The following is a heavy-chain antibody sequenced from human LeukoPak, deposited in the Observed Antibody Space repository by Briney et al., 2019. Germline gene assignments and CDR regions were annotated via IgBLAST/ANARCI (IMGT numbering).Heavy chain of an antibody. CDR2: ITGSGGTT. Sequence: GGSLRLSCAASGFTFRSYAMSWVRQAPGKGLDWVSTITGSGGTTYYADSADSVKGRLTISRDNSKNTQYLQMNSLTAEDTAVYYCAKLRGYTAYDSDYFDYWGQGTLVTASS. D-gene: IGHD5-12*01. CDR3: AKLRGYTAYDSDYFDY. V-gene: IGHV3-23*01. J-gene: IGHJ4*02. CDR1: GFTFRSYA.